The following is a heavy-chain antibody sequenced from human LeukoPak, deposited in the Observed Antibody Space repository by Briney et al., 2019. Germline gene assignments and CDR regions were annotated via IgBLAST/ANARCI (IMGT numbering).Heavy chain of an antibody. D-gene: IGHD2-15*01. CDR3: ARGQYCSGGSCYAFDY. Sequence: ASVKVSCKASGYTFTSYYMHWVRQAPGQGLEWMGIINPSGGSTSYAQKFQGRVTMTRDTSISTAYMELSRLRSDDTAVYYCARGQYCSGGSCYAFDYWGQGTLVTVSS. J-gene: IGHJ4*02. CDR1: GYTFTSYY. V-gene: IGHV1-46*01. CDR2: INPSGGST.